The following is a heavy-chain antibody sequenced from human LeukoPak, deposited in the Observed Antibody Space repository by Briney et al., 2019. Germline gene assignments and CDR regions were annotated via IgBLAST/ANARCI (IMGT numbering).Heavy chain of an antibody. Sequence: GGSLRLSCAASGFTFSSNWMSWVRQAPGKGLEWVADIKQDGSEKYYVDPVKGRFTISRDNAKNSLYLQMNSLRAEDTAVYYCARNYDWGQGTLVTVSS. J-gene: IGHJ4*02. D-gene: IGHD3-16*01. V-gene: IGHV3-7*04. CDR1: GFTFSSNW. CDR2: IKQDGSEK. CDR3: ARNYD.